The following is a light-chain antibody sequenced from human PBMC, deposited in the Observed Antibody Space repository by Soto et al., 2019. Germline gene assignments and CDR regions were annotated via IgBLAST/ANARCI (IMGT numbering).Light chain of an antibody. CDR3: QQYNSYPLT. CDR2: KGS. Sequence: DIQMTQSPSTLSASVGDRVTITGLASQSIGVWLSWYQQKPGKAPKVLISKGSSLESGVPSRFSGSGSGREFTLTISSLQPDDFATYYCQQYNSYPLTFGGGTKVDIK. J-gene: IGKJ4*01. V-gene: IGKV1-5*03. CDR1: QSIGVW.